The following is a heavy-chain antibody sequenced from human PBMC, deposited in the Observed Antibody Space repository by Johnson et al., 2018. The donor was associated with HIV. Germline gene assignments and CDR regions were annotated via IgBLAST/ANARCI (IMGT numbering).Heavy chain of an antibody. Sequence: QVQLVESGGGVVQPGGSLRLSCAASGFTFSNYGMHWVRQAPGKGLEWVAVISHDGSNKYYADSVKGRFTISRENSKNTLYLQMNTLRAEDTAVYYCAKDFHYFFLTPDGFDMWGQGTMVIVSS. V-gene: IGHV3-33*05. CDR2: ISHDGSNK. CDR1: GFTFSNYG. D-gene: IGHD4-23*01. CDR3: AKDFHYFFLTPDGFDM. J-gene: IGHJ3*02.